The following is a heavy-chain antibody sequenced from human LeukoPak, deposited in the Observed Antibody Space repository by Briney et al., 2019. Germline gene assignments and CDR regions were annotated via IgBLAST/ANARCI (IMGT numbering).Heavy chain of an antibody. CDR2: IYYSGST. CDR1: GGSISSSSYY. V-gene: IGHV4-39*01. CDR3: ARRVAARPEGDY. J-gene: IGHJ4*02. D-gene: IGHD6-6*01. Sequence: SETLSLTCTVSGGSISSSSYYWGWIRQPPGKGLEWIGSIYYSGSTYYNPSFKSRVTISVDTSKNQFSLKLSSVTAADTAVYYCARRVAARPEGDYWGQGTLVTVSS.